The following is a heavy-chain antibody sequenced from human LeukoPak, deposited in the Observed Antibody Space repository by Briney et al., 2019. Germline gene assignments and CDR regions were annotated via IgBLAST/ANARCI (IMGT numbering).Heavy chain of an antibody. V-gene: IGHV1-2*02. CDR3: ARQNCGGDCYFDY. CDR2: INPNSGGT. Sequence: VQVSCNASGYTFTVYYMHWVRQAPGQGLEWMGWINPNSGGTNYAQKFQGRVTMTRDTSISTAYMELSRLRSDDTAVYYCARQNCGGDCYFDYWGQGTLVTVSS. CDR1: GYTFTVYY. D-gene: IGHD2-21*01. J-gene: IGHJ4*02.